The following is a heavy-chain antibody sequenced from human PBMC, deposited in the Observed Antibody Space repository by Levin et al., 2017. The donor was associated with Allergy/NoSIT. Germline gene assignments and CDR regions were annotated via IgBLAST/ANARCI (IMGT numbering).Heavy chain of an antibody. V-gene: IGHV4-39*07. J-gene: IGHJ6*02. CDR2: VYCDGSA. CDR3: AGEPNSPYYYHYGLDV. Sequence: SETLSLTCTVSGDSISNENYYWAWIRQPPGKGLEWIGSVYCDGSAYYDPSLKSRVTISIDTSKNQFSLRVNSVTAADTAIYYCAGEPNSPYYYHYGLDVWGQGTTVTVS. CDR1: GDSISNENYY. D-gene: IGHD2/OR15-2a*01.